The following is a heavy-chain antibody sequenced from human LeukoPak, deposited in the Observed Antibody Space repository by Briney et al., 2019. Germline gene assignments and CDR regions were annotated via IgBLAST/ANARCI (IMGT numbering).Heavy chain of an antibody. D-gene: IGHD1-26*01. V-gene: IGHV3-7*01. Sequence: GESLRLSCAASGFTLSSYRMSWVRQAPGKGLEWVANIKYDGSGKYYADSVKGRFTISRDDAKNSLYLEMNRLRVEDTAVYYCARDLFSGSYQEDFWGQGTLVNVSS. CDR2: IKYDGSGK. CDR1: GFTLSSYR. J-gene: IGHJ4*02. CDR3: ARDLFSGSYQEDF.